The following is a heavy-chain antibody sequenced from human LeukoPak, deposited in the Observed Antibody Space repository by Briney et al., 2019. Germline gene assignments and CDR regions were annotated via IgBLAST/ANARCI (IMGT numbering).Heavy chain of an antibody. D-gene: IGHD6-19*01. CDR2: INPSGGST. CDR1: GYTFTSYY. J-gene: IGHJ4*02. V-gene: IGHV1-46*01. CDR3: ALNSPLYSSGWTPLDY. Sequence: GASVKDSCKASGYTFTSYYMHWVRQAPGQGLEWMGIINPSGGSTSYAQKFQGRVTMTRDTSTSTVYMELSSLRSEDTAVYYCALNSPLYSSGWTPLDYWGQGTLVTVSS.